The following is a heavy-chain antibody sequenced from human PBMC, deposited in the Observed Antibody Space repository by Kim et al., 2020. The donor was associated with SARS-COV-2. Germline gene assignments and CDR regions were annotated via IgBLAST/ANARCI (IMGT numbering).Heavy chain of an antibody. V-gene: IGHV3-43*01. J-gene: IGHJ4*02. Sequence: GGSLRLSCAASGFTFDDYTMHWVRQAPGKGLEWVSLISWDGGSTYYADSVKGRFTISRDNSKNSLYLQMNSLRTEDTALYYCAKGRQLYDSSGYYGAYYWGQGTLVTVSS. CDR3: AKGRQLYDSSGYYGAYY. CDR2: ISWDGGST. D-gene: IGHD3-22*01. CDR1: GFTFDDYT.